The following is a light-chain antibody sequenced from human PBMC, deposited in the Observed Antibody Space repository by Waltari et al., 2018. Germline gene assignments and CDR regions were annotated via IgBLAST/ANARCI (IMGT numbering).Light chain of an antibody. J-gene: IGLJ1*01. V-gene: IGLV2-14*03. CDR3: SSYTSSSTLLV. Sequence: QSALTQPASVSGSPGQSITISCTGTSSAVGGYNYVSWYQQHPGKAPKLMIYDVSNRPSGVSNRFSGSKSGNTASLTISGLQAEDEADYYCSSYTSSSTLLVFGTGTKVTVL. CDR2: DVS. CDR1: SSAVGGYNY.